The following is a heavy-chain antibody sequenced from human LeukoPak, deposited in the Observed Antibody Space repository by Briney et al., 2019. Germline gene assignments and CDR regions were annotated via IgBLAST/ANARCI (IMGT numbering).Heavy chain of an antibody. J-gene: IGHJ4*02. CDR3: ARNASDSGTSYFDY. CDR2: IYYSGST. CDR1: GGSISSRTYY. V-gene: IGHV4-39*01. D-gene: IGHD1-26*01. Sequence: SETLSLTCTVSGGSISSRTYYWGWIRQPPGKGLEWIGSIYYSGSTSYNPSLKSRITISVDTSKNQFSLKLDSVTAADTAVYYCARNASDSGTSYFDYWGQGTLVTVSS.